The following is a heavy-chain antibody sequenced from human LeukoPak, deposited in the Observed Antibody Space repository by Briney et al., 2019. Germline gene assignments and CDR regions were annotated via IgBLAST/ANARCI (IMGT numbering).Heavy chain of an antibody. Sequence: GGSLRLCCAASGFTFSSYAMSWVRQATGKGLEWVSAISGSGGSTYYADSVKGRFTISRDNSKNTLYLQMNSLRAEDTAVYYCAKMGGDYGGLDHWGQGTLVTVSS. CDR2: ISGSGGST. J-gene: IGHJ4*02. CDR3: AKMGGDYGGLDH. CDR1: GFTFSSYA. V-gene: IGHV3-23*01. D-gene: IGHD4-17*01.